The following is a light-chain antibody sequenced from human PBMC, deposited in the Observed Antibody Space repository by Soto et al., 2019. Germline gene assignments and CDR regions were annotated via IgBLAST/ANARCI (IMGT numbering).Light chain of an antibody. CDR3: QQTSSFPLT. V-gene: IGKV1-12*01. CDR1: QGITSW. CDR2: AAS. J-gene: IGKJ4*01. Sequence: DIQMTQSPSSVSASVGDSLTITCRASQGITSWVAWYQHKPGRAPKLLIYAASRLQSGVPSRFSGSGSWTDFTLTISSLQPEDFGTYYCQQTSSFPLTLGGGTKVEIK.